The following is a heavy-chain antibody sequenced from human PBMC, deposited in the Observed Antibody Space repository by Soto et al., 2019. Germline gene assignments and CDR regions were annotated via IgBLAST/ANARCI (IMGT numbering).Heavy chain of an antibody. J-gene: IGHJ4*02. V-gene: IGHV3-30*18. CDR3: AKALGIAVRPPLPPIDY. D-gene: IGHD6-6*01. Sequence: QVQLVESGGGVVQPGRSLRLSCAASGFTFSSYGVHWVRQAPGKGLEWVAVISYDGSNEYYADSVKGRFTISRDNSKNTLYLQMNSLRAEDTAVYYCAKALGIAVRPPLPPIDYWGQGTLVNVSS. CDR1: GFTFSSYG. CDR2: ISYDGSNE.